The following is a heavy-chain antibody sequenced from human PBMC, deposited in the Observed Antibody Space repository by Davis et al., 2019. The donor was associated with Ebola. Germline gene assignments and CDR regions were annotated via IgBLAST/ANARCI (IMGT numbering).Heavy chain of an antibody. CDR1: GGSFSGFY. J-gene: IGHJ4*02. CDR3: ARGRNIVVVTAILNY. Sequence: MPSETLSLTCDVYGGSFSGFYWSWIRQPPGKGLEWIGEINHSGSTNYNPSLKSRVTMSVDTSKNQFSLKLSSVTAADTAVYYCARGRNIVVVTAILNYWGQGTLVTVSS. CDR2: INHSGST. D-gene: IGHD2-21*02. V-gene: IGHV4-34*01.